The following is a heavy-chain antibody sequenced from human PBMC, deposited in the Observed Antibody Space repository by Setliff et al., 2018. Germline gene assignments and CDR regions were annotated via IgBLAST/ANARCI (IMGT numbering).Heavy chain of an antibody. D-gene: IGHD3-16*01. CDR3: ARDGGDY. J-gene: IGHJ4*02. CDR2: IKSKTDGGTI. Sequence: GGSMRLSCAASGFTFSKAWMSWVRQAPGKGLEWVGRIKSKTDGGTIDYAAPVKGRFTISRDDSKNTLYLQMNSLRAEDTAVYYCARDGGDYWGQGTLVTVSS. CDR1: GFTFSKAW. V-gene: IGHV3-15*01.